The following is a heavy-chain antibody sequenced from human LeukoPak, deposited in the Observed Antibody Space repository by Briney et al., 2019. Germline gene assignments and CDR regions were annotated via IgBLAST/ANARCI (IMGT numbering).Heavy chain of an antibody. CDR2: ISGSGGST. CDR1: GFTFSSYA. D-gene: IGHD1-26*01. V-gene: IGHV3-23*01. Sequence: GGSLRLSCAASGFTFSSYAMSWVRQAPGNGLEWVSAISGSGGSTYYADSVKGRFTISRDNSKNTLYLQMNSLRAEDTAVYYCAKAKSGSYFPFDYWGQGTLVTVSS. CDR3: AKAKSGSYFPFDY. J-gene: IGHJ4*02.